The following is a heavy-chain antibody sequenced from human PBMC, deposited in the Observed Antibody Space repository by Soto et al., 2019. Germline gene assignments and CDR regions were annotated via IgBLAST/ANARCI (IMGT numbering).Heavy chain of an antibody. D-gene: IGHD5-12*01. V-gene: IGHV3-7*04. CDR3: ARVGYSSNCLDY. CDR2: IKQDGSQI. J-gene: IGHJ4*02. CDR1: GFTFSYYS. Sequence: EVQLVESGGGLVQPGGSLRLSCAASGFTFSYYSMTWVRQAPGKGLEWVANIKQDGSQIYNVDFLKGRFTISRDNAKNSVYLQINSLRTEDTAVYYCARVGYSSNCLDYWGQGTLVTVSS.